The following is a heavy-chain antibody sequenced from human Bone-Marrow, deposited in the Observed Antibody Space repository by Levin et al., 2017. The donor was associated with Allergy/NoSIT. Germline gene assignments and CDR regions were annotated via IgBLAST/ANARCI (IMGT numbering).Heavy chain of an antibody. D-gene: IGHD6-6*01. Sequence: ASVKVSCKASGGTFSSYAISWVRQAPGQGLEWMGGIIPIFGTANYAQKFQGRVTITADESTSTAYMELSSLRSEDTAVYYCASVGYSSSSHYYYGMDVWGQGTTVTVSS. CDR1: GGTFSSYA. CDR3: ASVGYSSSSHYYYGMDV. V-gene: IGHV1-69*13. CDR2: IIPIFGTA. J-gene: IGHJ6*02.